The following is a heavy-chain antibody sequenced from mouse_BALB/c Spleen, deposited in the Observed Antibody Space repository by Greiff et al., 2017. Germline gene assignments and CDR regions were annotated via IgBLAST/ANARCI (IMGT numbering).Heavy chain of an antibody. CDR3: ARCPYGYDGAWFAY. CDR2: INPGSGGT. V-gene: IGHV1-54*01. J-gene: IGHJ3*01. CDR1: GYAFTNYL. Sequence: GAELVRPGTSVKVSCKASGYAFTNYLIEWVKQRPGQGLEWIGVINPGSGGTNYNEKFKGKATLTADKSSSTAYMQLSSLTSDDSAVYFCARCPYGYDGAWFAYWGQGTLVTVSA. D-gene: IGHD2-2*01.